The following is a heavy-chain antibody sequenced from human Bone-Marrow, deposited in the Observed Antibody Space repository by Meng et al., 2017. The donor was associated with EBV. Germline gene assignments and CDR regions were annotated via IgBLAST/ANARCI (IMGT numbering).Heavy chain of an antibody. V-gene: IGHV1-8*02. J-gene: IGHJ4*02. D-gene: IGHD4-11*01. CDR1: GGTFSTYA. Sequence: QVQLVQSGAEVXXXXXXVKXSCKASGGTFSTYAITWVRQAPGQGLEWMGGMNPNSGNTGYAQKFQGRVTMTTDTSTSTAYMELRSLRSDDTAVYYCARRWMTTVRDDYWGQGTLVTVSS. CDR2: MNPNSGNT. CDR3: ARRWMTTVRDDY.